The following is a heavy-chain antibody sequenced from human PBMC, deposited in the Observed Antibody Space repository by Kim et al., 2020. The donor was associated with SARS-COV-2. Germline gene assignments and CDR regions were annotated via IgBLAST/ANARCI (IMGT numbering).Heavy chain of an antibody. Sequence: ASVKVSCKASGYAFTSYPIHWVRQAPGQTLEWMGWINAGSGYTRYSQKLQGRITFTRDTSATTAYMELSSLRSEDTAVYYCAREGVLAFEIWGQGTMVTVSS. CDR1: GYAFTSYP. D-gene: IGHD3-16*01. V-gene: IGHV1-3*01. J-gene: IGHJ3*02. CDR3: AREGVLAFEI. CDR2: INAGSGYT.